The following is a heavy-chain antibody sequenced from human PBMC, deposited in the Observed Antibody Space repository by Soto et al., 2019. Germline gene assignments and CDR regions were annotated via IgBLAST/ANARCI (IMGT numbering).Heavy chain of an antibody. Sequence: QVQLQQWGAGLLKPSETLSLTCAVYGGSFSGYYWSWIRQPPGKGLEWIGEINHSGSTNYNPSPKSRVTMAVDTSKNQCSLKLGSVTAADTAVYYGARSLGYGYFPYYFDYWGQGTLVTVSS. CDR2: INHSGST. CDR3: ARSLGYGYFPYYFDY. J-gene: IGHJ4*02. V-gene: IGHV4-34*01. CDR1: GGSFSGYY. D-gene: IGHD5-18*01.